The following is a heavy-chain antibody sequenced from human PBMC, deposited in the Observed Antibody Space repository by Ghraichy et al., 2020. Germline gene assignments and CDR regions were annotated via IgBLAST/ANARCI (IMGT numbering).Heavy chain of an antibody. J-gene: IGHJ6*03. D-gene: IGHD6-13*01. Sequence: SETLSLTCAVYGGSFSGYYWSWIRQPPGKGLEWIGEINHSGSTNYNPSLKSRVTISVDTSKNQFSLKLSSVTAADTAVYYCARGEEGSSWPYYYYYMDVWGKGTTVTVSS. CDR1: GGSFSGYY. CDR2: INHSGST. CDR3: ARGEEGSSWPYYYYYMDV. V-gene: IGHV4-34*01.